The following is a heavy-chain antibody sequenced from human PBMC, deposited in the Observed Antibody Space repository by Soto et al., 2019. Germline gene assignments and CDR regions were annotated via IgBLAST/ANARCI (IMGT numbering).Heavy chain of an antibody. V-gene: IGHV1-69*06. CDR1: GGTFSSYA. Sequence: ASVKVSCKASGGTFSSYAISWVRQAPGQGLEWMGGIIPIFGTANYAQKFQGRVTITADKSTSTAYMELSSLRSEDTAVYYCARAGAELRINDAFDIWGQGTMVTVSS. D-gene: IGHD1-26*01. CDR3: ARAGAELRINDAFDI. J-gene: IGHJ3*02. CDR2: IIPIFGTA.